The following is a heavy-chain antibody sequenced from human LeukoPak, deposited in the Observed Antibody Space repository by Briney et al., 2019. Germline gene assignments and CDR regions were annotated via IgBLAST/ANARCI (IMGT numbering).Heavy chain of an antibody. D-gene: IGHD6-13*01. J-gene: IGHJ4*02. V-gene: IGHV4-59*01. CDR1: GDSFSSYY. CDR2: IYYSGST. CDR3: ATGYSSSWYYFDY. Sequence: SETLSLTCTVSGDSFSSYYWSWIRQPPGKELEWIGYIYYSGSTNYIPSLKSRVTISADTSKDQFSLKLASVTAADTAVYYCATGYSSSWYYFDYWGQGTLVTVSS.